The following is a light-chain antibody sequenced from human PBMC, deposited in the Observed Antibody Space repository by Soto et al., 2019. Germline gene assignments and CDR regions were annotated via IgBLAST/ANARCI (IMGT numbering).Light chain of an antibody. CDR1: SSDVGRYDY. V-gene: IGLV2-14*01. CDR3: TSFTSSNTGL. Sequence: QSVLTQPASVSGSPGQSITISCTGTSSDVGRYDYVSWFQQHPGKAPKLMIYEVANRPSGVSDRFSGSKSGNTASLTISGLQAEDEADYYCTSFTSSNTGLFGGGTKLTVL. J-gene: IGLJ3*02. CDR2: EVA.